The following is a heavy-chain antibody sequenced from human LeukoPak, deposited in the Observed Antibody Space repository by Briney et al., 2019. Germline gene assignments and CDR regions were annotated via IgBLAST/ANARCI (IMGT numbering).Heavy chain of an antibody. D-gene: IGHD3-16*01. CDR1: GFTFSSYS. Sequence: GGSLRLSCAASGFTFSSYSMNWVRQAPGKGLEWVSYIASSSTAISYADSVKGRFTLSRDNAKNSLYLQMDSLRAEDTAVYYCARDYAYAFDIWGQGTMVTVSS. V-gene: IGHV3-48*01. CDR3: ARDYAYAFDI. CDR2: IASSSTAI. J-gene: IGHJ3*02.